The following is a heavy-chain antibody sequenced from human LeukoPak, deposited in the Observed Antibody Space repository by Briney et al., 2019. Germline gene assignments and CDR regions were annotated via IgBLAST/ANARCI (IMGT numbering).Heavy chain of an antibody. J-gene: IGHJ4*02. CDR2: ISGSSGST. CDR3: ARDQGENYDSSGYYPY. D-gene: IGHD3-22*01. CDR1: GFTFSNYY. V-gene: IGHV3-11*06. Sequence: GGSLRLSCAASGFTFSNYYMSWIRQAPGKGLEWVSYISGSSGSTDYADSVMGRFTISRDNGKNSLYLQMNSLRAEDTAVYYCARDQGENYDSSGYYPYWGQGTLVTVSS.